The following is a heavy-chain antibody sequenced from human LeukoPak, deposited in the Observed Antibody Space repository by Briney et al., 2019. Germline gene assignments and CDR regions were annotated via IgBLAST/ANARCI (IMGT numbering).Heavy chain of an antibody. CDR1: GFTFSSYA. V-gene: IGHV3-30*04. Sequence: GGSLRLSCAASGFTFSSYAMHWVRQAPGKGLEWVAIISFDGSNEYYADSVKGRFTISRDNSKNTLYLQMISLRAEDTAVYYCARDQYCSSTSCYLSAGVTDYWGQGTLVTVSS. CDR2: ISFDGSNE. D-gene: IGHD2-2*01. J-gene: IGHJ4*02. CDR3: ARDQYCSSTSCYLSAGVTDY.